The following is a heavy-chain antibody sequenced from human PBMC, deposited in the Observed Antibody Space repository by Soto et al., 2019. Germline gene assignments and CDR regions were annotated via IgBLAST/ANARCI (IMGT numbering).Heavy chain of an antibody. CDR2: ISAYNGNT. V-gene: IGHV1-18*01. J-gene: IGHJ6*02. CDR1: GYTFTSYG. D-gene: IGHD3-22*01. Sequence: GASVKVSCKASGYTFTSYGISWVRQAPGQRLEWMGWISAYNGNTNYAQKLQGRVTMTTDTSTSTAYMELRSLRSDDTAVYYCARAKDYYDSSGYYRLYYYYYYGMDVWGQGTTVTVSS. CDR3: ARAKDYYDSSGYYRLYYYYYYGMDV.